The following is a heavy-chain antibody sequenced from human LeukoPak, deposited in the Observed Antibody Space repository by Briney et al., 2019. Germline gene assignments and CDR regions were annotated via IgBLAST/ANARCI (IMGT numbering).Heavy chain of an antibody. CDR1: GGSFSSYY. J-gene: IGHJ5*02. CDR2: IYNRGST. D-gene: IGHD4-23*01. CDR3: ARALGYGGNSAIGGFDP. V-gene: IGHV4-59*08. Sequence: PSETLSLTCAVYGGSFSSYYWSWIRQPPGKGLEWIGYIYNRGSTNYNPSLKSRVTISVDTSKNQISLTVSSVTAADTAVYYCARALGYGGNSAIGGFDPWGQGTLVTVSS.